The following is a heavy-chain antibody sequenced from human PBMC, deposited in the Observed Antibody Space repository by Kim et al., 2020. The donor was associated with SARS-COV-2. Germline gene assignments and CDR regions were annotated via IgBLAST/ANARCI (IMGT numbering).Heavy chain of an antibody. CDR1: GGTFGTYP. J-gene: IGHJ4*02. CDR2: IIPFFDTT. D-gene: IGHD3-22*01. V-gene: IGHV1-69*13. Sequence: SVKVSCKASGGTFGTYPISWVRQAPGQGLEWMGGIIPFFDTTNYAPKFQGRVTMTADESTSTTYMELSSLKSGDTAVYLFASRFFDSSGNYHDYWGQGT. CDR3: ASRFFDSSGNYHDY.